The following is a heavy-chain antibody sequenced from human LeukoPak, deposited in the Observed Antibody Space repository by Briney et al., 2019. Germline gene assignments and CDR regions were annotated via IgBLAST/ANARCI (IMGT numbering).Heavy chain of an antibody. Sequence: GALRLSCAASGFTFDDYGMSWVRQAPGKGLEWVSGINWNGGSTGYADSVKGRFTISRDNAKNSLYLQMNSLRAEDTALYYCARAGIIVVPAAMRGYYYYMDVWGKGTTVTVSS. CDR3: ARAGIIVVPAAMRGYYYYMDV. J-gene: IGHJ6*03. CDR1: GFTFDDYG. CDR2: INWNGGST. V-gene: IGHV3-20*04. D-gene: IGHD2-2*01.